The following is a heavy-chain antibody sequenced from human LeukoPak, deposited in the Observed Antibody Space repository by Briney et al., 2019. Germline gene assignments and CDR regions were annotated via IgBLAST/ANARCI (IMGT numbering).Heavy chain of an antibody. J-gene: IGHJ4*02. CDR2: TNSDGSST. V-gene: IGHV3-74*01. CDR1: GFTFSSYW. D-gene: IGHD6-13*01. Sequence: GGSLRLSCAASGFTFSSYWMHWVRQAPGKGLVWVSRTNSDGSSTSYADSVKGRFTISRDNAKNTLYLQMNSLRAEDTAVYYCARDIEAAGLFLDYWGQGTLVTVSS. CDR3: ARDIEAAGLFLDY.